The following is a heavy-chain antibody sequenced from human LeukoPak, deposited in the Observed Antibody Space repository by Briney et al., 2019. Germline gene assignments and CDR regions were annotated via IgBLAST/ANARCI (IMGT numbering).Heavy chain of an antibody. CDR3: ARAAYSDGSSYVYFDY. J-gene: IGHJ4*02. D-gene: IGHD5-24*01. V-gene: IGHV4-59*01. Sequence: SETLSLTCTVSGGSISGYYLHWIRQPPGKGLEWIGYISRSGGTNYNPPLKSQVSICRDTSKNQFSLILTSLTAADTAVYFCARAAYSDGSSYVYFDYWGQGTLVTVSS. CDR2: ISRSGGT. CDR1: GGSISGYY.